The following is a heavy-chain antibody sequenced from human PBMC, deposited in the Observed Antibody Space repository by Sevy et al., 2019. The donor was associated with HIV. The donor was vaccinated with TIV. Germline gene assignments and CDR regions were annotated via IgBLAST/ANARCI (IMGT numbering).Heavy chain of an antibody. CDR3: ARPSPRIAAAASAFYDD. CDR2: INGRGGST. CDR1: GYSFSSYA. V-gene: IGHV3-23*01. D-gene: IGHD6-13*01. J-gene: IGHJ4*02. Sequence: GGSLRLSCVVSGYSFSSYAISWVRQAPGKGLEWVSPINGRGGSTYYADSVKGRFTISRDNPKNTLILQMIILRADDTAIYYCARPSPRIAAAASAFYDDWGQGTLVTVSS.